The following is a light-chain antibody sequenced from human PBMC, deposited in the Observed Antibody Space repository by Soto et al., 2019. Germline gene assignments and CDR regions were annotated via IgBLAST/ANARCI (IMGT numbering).Light chain of an antibody. V-gene: IGKV3-15*01. J-gene: IGKJ2*01. Sequence: IVMTQSPATLSVSPGERATLSCRASHRVSSGLSWYQQKPGQAPRLLIYGASTRATGIPARFSGSGSGTEFTLTIGSLQSEDYAVYYCQQYNNWPPYAFGQGTKVDIK. CDR3: QQYNNWPPYA. CDR1: HRVSSG. CDR2: GAS.